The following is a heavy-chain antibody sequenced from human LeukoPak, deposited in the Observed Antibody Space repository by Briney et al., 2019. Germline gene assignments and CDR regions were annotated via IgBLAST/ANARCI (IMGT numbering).Heavy chain of an antibody. CDR1: GGTFSSYA. D-gene: IGHD6-19*01. CDR3: ARSTPPDSSGWSPPIGY. Sequence: SVKVSCKASGGTFSSYAISLVRQAPGQGLEWMGRIIPIFGTANYAQKFQGRVTITTDESTSTAYMELSSLRSEDTAVYYCARSTPPDSSGWSPPIGYWGQGTLVTVSS. J-gene: IGHJ4*02. CDR2: IIPIFGTA. V-gene: IGHV1-69*05.